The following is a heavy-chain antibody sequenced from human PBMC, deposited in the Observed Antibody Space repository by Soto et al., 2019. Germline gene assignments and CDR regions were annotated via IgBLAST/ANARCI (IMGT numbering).Heavy chain of an antibody. Sequence: SETLSLTCFVYGESISSSSYYWGWIRQPPGKGLEWIGSIYYSGRTYYNPSFKSRVTISIDTSKNQFSLKLSSVTATDTAVYYCARQRTTVVTQAYFDHWGQGALVTVSS. J-gene: IGHJ4*02. CDR1: GESISSSSYY. V-gene: IGHV4-39*01. CDR2: IYYSGRT. D-gene: IGHD2-21*02. CDR3: ARQRTTVVTQAYFDH.